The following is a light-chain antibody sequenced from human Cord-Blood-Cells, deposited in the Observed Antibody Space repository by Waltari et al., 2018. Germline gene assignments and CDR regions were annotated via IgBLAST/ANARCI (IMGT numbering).Light chain of an antibody. J-gene: IGLJ3*02. Sequence: QAALTQPASVSGSPGQSITISCTGTSSDVGGYNYVSWYQQHPGKAPKLMIYDVSKRPSGVSNRFSGSKSRNTASLTLSRLQAEDGADYYCSSYTSSSAWVFGGGTKLTVL. CDR3: SSYTSSSAWV. CDR2: DVS. CDR1: SSDVGGYNY. V-gene: IGLV2-14*01.